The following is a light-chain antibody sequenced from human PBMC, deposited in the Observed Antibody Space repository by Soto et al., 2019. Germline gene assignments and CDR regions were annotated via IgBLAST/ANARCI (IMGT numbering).Light chain of an antibody. V-gene: IGKV3D-20*02. Sequence: EIVLTQSPGTLSLSPGERATLSCRASQSLSTYSLAWYQQKPGQTPRLLIYAASTRDTDIPDRFNGSGSGTDFALTISRLEPEDFAVYYCQQRSDWPLTFGGGTKVEIK. J-gene: IGKJ4*01. CDR1: QSLSTYS. CDR3: QQRSDWPLT. CDR2: AAS.